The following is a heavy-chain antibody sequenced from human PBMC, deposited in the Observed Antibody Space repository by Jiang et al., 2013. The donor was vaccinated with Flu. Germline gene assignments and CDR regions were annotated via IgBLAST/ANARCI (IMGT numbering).Heavy chain of an antibody. V-gene: IGHV1-2*02. Sequence: GYYIHWVRQAPGQGLEWMGWINPNTGGAIYAQXFEGRVTVTRDTSISTTHMELSRLKSDDTAVYYCARSYGADSFDIWGQGTVVTV. D-gene: IGHD3-10*01. CDR3: ARSYGADSFDI. CDR2: INPNTGGA. J-gene: IGHJ3*02. CDR1: GYY.